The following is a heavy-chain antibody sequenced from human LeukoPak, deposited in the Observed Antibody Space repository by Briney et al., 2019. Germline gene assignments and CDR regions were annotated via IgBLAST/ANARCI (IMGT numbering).Heavy chain of an antibody. J-gene: IGHJ4*02. CDR1: GGSISSGSYY. V-gene: IGHV4-61*02. Sequence: SETLSLTCTVSGGSISSGSYYWSWIRQPAGKGLEWIGRIYTSGSTNYNPSLKSRVTISVDTSKNQFSLKLSSVTAADTAVYYCARESGYSGSGIYFDHYWGQGTLVTVSS. D-gene: IGHD3-10*01. CDR3: ARESGYSGSGIYFDHY. CDR2: IYTSGST.